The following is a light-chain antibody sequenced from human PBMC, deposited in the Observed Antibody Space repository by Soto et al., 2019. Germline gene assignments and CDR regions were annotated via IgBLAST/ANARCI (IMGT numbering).Light chain of an antibody. J-gene: IGLJ1*01. CDR1: SSDIGDSNY. CDR2: DVS. V-gene: IGLV2-14*03. Sequence: ALTQTAPLSGAPGQSITISCTGTSSDIGDSNYVSWYQQHPGKAPKLVIYDVSNRPSGVSNRFSGSKSANTASLTISGLQAEDEADYYCSSFRSSSTSYVFGTGTKVTVL. CDR3: SSFRSSSTSYV.